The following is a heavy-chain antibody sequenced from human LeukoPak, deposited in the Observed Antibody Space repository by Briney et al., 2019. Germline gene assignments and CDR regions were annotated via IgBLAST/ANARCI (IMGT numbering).Heavy chain of an antibody. Sequence: GGSLRLSCAASGFTFSSYAMSWVRQAPGKGLEWVSAISGSGGSTYYADSVKGRFTISRDNAKNSLYLQMNSLRAEDTAVYYCARDGMITAYAFDIWGQGTMVTVSS. CDR3: ARDGMITAYAFDI. J-gene: IGHJ3*02. CDR2: ISGSGGST. D-gene: IGHD3-16*01. CDR1: GFTFSSYA. V-gene: IGHV3-23*01.